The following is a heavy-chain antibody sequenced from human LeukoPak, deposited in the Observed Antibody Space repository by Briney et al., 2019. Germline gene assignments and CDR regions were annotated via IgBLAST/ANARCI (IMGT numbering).Heavy chain of an antibody. Sequence: ASVKVSCKASGGTFSSYAISWVRQAPGQGLEWMGGIIPIFGTANYAQKFQGRVTITADESTSTAYMELGSLRSEDTAVYYCARASDMHSSSWYYFDYWGQGTLVTVSS. CDR1: GGTFSSYA. V-gene: IGHV1-69*13. D-gene: IGHD6-13*01. CDR2: IIPIFGTA. J-gene: IGHJ4*02. CDR3: ARASDMHSSSWYYFDY.